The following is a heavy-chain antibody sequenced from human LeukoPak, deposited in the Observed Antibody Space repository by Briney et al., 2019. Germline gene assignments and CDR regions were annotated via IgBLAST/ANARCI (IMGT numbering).Heavy chain of an antibody. V-gene: IGHV1-2*04. J-gene: IGHJ4*02. D-gene: IGHD2-8*01. Sequence: ASVKVSCKASGYTFTGYYMHWVRQAPGQGLEWVGWINPNSGGTNYAQKFQGWVTMTRDTSISTAYMELSRLRSDDTAVYYCARRHCTNGVCYYFGYWGQGTLVTVSS. CDR2: INPNSGGT. CDR1: GYTFTGYY. CDR3: ARRHCTNGVCYYFGY.